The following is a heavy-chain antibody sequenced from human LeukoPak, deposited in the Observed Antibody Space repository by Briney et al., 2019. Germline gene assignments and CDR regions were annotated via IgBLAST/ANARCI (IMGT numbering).Heavy chain of an antibody. CDR2: MFYNGRT. D-gene: IGHD6-19*01. Sequence: SESLTLTCNVSGDTMSVFYWTWIRQPPGKGLEWIGYMFYNGRTNYNPSLESRVTISVDTSKNQFSLKLTSATAADTALYYCARGGDIAVAGIIDYGGQGTRVIVSS. CDR3: ARGGDIAVAGIIDY. CDR1: GDTMSVFY. V-gene: IGHV4-59*08. J-gene: IGHJ4*02.